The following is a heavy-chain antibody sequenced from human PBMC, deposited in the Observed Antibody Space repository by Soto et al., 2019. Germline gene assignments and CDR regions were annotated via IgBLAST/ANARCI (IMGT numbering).Heavy chain of an antibody. J-gene: IGHJ4*02. CDR2: MSYDGSKK. CDR3: AKGGGGSYLYFDY. Sequence: QVQLVESGGGVVQPGRSLRLACAASGFTFSSYGMHWVRQAPGKGLEWVALMSYDGSKKYYADSVKGRFTISRDKFKNTLYLQMNSLRAEDTAVYYCAKGGGGSYLYFDYWGQGTLVTVSS. D-gene: IGHD1-26*01. V-gene: IGHV3-30*18. CDR1: GFTFSSYG.